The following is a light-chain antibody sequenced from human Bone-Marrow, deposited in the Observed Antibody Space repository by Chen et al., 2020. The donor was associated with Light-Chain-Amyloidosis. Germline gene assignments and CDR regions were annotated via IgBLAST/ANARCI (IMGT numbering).Light chain of an antibody. CDR1: QSVSSY. Sequence: EIVLTQSPATLSLSPGERATLSCRASQSVSSYLAWYQQKPGQAPRLLIYDASNRATDIPARFSGSGSGTDFTLTISSLEPEDFAFYYCQQRANWPWTFGQGTKVEIK. V-gene: IGKV3-11*01. J-gene: IGKJ1*01. CDR2: DAS. CDR3: QQRANWPWT.